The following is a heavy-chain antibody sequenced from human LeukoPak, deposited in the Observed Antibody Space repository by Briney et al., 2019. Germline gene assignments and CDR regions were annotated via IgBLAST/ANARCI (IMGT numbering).Heavy chain of an antibody. CDR1: GYTLTELS. D-gene: IGHD3-3*01. Sequence: GASVKVSCKVSGYTLTELSMHWVRQAPGKGLEWMGGFDPEDGETIYAQKFQGRVTMTEDTSTDTAYMELSSLRSEDTAVYYCATYDRALRFLEWSYYFDYWGQGTLVTVSS. V-gene: IGHV1-24*01. J-gene: IGHJ4*02. CDR3: ATYDRALRFLEWSYYFDY. CDR2: FDPEDGET.